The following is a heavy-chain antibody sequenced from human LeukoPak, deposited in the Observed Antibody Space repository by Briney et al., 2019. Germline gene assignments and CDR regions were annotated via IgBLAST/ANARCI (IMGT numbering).Heavy chain of an antibody. D-gene: IGHD3-10*01. CDR3: AKPYYYGSRSYMDY. Sequence: GGSLRLSCAASGFTFSSYGMHWVRQAPGKGLEWVAVISYDGSNTYYADSVKGRFTISRDNSKNMLYLQMNSLRAEDTAVYYCAKPYYYGSRSYMDYWGQGTLVTVSS. J-gene: IGHJ4*02. V-gene: IGHV3-30*18. CDR1: GFTFSSYG. CDR2: ISYDGSNT.